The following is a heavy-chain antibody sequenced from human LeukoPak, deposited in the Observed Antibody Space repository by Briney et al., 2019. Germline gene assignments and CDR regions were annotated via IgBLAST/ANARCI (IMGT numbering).Heavy chain of an antibody. D-gene: IGHD2-21*01. J-gene: IGHJ6*03. V-gene: IGHV3-21*01. CDR2: IRSYSSYI. Sequence: PGGSLRLSCAASGFTFSDYGMHWVRQAPGKGLEWVATIRSYSSYIHYADSVKGRFIISRDDAKKSMYLQVNSLRVEDTAVYFCARYSEVYYYVDVWGTGTTVTVSS. CDR3: ARYSEVYYYVDV. CDR1: GFTFSDYG.